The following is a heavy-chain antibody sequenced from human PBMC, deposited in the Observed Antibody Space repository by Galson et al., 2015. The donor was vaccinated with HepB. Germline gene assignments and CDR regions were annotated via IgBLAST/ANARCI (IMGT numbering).Heavy chain of an antibody. CDR1: GFIFSTYS. V-gene: IGHV3-30-3*01. CDR3: ARENRSSGTDN. Sequence: SLRLSCAASGFIFSTYSMYWVRQAPGKGLDWVALVSYDGSNKDYADSVKGRFTVSRDNSKNSLYLQLNSLRPDDTAVYYCARENRSSGTDNWGQGTLVTVSS. J-gene: IGHJ4*02. CDR2: VSYDGSNK. D-gene: IGHD3-22*01.